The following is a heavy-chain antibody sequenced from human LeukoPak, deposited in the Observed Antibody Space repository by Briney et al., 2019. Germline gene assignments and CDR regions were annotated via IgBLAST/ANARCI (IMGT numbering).Heavy chain of an antibody. CDR3: ARHMNYDILTGYYSNFDY. CDR2: IYYSGST. CDR1: GGSISSSSYY. Sequence: SSETLSLTCTVSGGSISSSSYYWGWIRQPPGKGLEWIGSIYYSGSTYYDPSLKSRVTISVDTSKNQFSLKLSSVTAADTAVYYCARHMNYDILTGYYSNFDYWGQGTLVTVSS. D-gene: IGHD3-9*01. V-gene: IGHV4-39*01. J-gene: IGHJ4*02.